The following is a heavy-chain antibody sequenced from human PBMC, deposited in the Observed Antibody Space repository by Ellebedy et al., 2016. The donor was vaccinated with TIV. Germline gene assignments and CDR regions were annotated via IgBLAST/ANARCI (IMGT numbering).Heavy chain of an antibody. CDR3: ATPPAAVAGQDY. Sequence: GESLKISCAASGFTFSNYYMNWLRLAPGKGLEWISYLNSGGTIIYYADSVKGRFTISRDNAKNSLYLQMHSLRAEDTAVYYCATPPAAVAGQDYWGQGTPVTVSS. D-gene: IGHD6-19*01. CDR1: GFTFSNYY. V-gene: IGHV3-11*01. J-gene: IGHJ4*02. CDR2: LNSGGTII.